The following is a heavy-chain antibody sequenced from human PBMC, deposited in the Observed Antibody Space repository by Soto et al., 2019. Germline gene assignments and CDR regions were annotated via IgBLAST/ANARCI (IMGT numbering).Heavy chain of an antibody. Sequence: SETLSLTCTVSGGSISSGDYYWSWIRQPPGKGLEWIGYIYYSGSTYYNPSLKSRVTISVDTSKNQFSLKLSSVTAADTAVYYCARDRGLGNYYYGMDVWGQGTTVTVS. D-gene: IGHD1-26*01. CDR1: GGSISSGDYY. J-gene: IGHJ6*02. CDR3: ARDRGLGNYYYGMDV. CDR2: IYYSGST. V-gene: IGHV4-30-4*01.